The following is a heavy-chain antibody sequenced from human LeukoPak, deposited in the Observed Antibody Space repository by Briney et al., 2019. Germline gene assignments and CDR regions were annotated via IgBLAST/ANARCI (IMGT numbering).Heavy chain of an antibody. D-gene: IGHD4-11*01. CDR1: GGSVSSGSYY. CDR3: AREGLQYDY. V-gene: IGHV4-61*01. J-gene: IGHJ4*02. Sequence: SETLSLTCTVSGGSVSSGSYYWSWIRQPPGKGLEWIGYIYYSGSTNYNPSLKSRVTISVDTSKNQFSLKLSSVTAADTAVHYCAREGLQYDYWGQGTLVTVSS. CDR2: IYYSGST.